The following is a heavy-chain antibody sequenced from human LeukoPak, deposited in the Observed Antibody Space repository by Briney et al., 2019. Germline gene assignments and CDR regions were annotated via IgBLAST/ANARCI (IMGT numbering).Heavy chain of an antibody. J-gene: IGHJ6*03. V-gene: IGHV3-23*01. Sequence: GGSLRLSCAASGFTFSSYEMNWVRQAPGKGLEWVSAISRSGGSTYYADSVRGRFTISRDNSKNTLYLQMDSLRVEDTAVYYCAKALLWPGERPGYYYYYMDVWGKGTTVTISS. CDR1: GFTFSSYE. CDR2: ISRSGGST. CDR3: AKALLWPGERPGYYYYYMDV. D-gene: IGHD3-10*01.